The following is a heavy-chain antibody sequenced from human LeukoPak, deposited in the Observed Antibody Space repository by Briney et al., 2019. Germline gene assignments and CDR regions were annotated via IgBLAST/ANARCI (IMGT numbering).Heavy chain of an antibody. V-gene: IGHV3-7*01. CDR3: ARDRGLYYYDSSGYRF. J-gene: IGHJ4*02. Sequence: PGGSLRLSCAASGFTFSSYWMSWVRQAPGKWLEWVANIKQDGSEKYYVDSVKGRFTISRDNAKNSLYLQMNSLRAEDTAVYYCARDRGLYYYDSSGYRFWGQGTLVTVSS. CDR2: IKQDGSEK. D-gene: IGHD3-22*01. CDR1: GFTFSSYW.